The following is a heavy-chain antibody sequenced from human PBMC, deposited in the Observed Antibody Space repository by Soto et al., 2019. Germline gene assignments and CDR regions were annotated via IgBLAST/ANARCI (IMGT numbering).Heavy chain of an antibody. CDR1: GYTLTELS. Sequence: QVQLVQSGAEVKKPGASVKVSCKVSGYTLTELSMHWVRQAPGKGLEWMGGFDPEDGETIYAQKFQGRVTMTEDTSTDTAYMELSSLRSEDTAVYYCATRPSPIYCTNGVCYPNKYFQHWGQGTLVTVSS. J-gene: IGHJ1*01. CDR3: ATRPSPIYCTNGVCYPNKYFQH. D-gene: IGHD2-8*01. V-gene: IGHV1-24*01. CDR2: FDPEDGET.